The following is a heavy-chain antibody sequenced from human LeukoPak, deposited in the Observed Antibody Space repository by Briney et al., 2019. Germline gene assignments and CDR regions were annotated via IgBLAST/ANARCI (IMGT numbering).Heavy chain of an antibody. D-gene: IGHD6-13*01. J-gene: IGHJ4*02. CDR1: GFTFSSYG. Sequence: GGSLRLSCVASGFTFSSYGMHWVRQAPGKGLEWVAVIWYDGTNKYYADSVKGRFTISRDSPKNTLYLQMNSLRAEDTAVYYCARSDYSSSWYSFDYWGQGTLVTVSS. CDR2: IWYDGTNK. V-gene: IGHV3-33*01. CDR3: ARSDYSSSWYSFDY.